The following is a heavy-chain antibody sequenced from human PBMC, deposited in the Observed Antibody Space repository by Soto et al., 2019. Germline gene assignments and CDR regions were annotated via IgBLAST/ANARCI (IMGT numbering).Heavy chain of an antibody. Sequence: ASVKVSCKASGYSFTSYYMHWVRQAPGQGLEWMGIINPSGGSTRYAQKFQDRVTITSDTSTSTHYMEMSNLRAEDTAVYDCARDVGGVAGTKDAFDIWGQGTMVTVSS. CDR2: INPSGGST. D-gene: IGHD3-16*01. CDR3: ARDVGGVAGTKDAFDI. J-gene: IGHJ3*02. CDR1: GYSFTSYY. V-gene: IGHV1-46*01.